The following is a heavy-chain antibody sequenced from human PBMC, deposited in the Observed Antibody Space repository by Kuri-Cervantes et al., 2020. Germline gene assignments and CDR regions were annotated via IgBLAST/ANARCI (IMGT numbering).Heavy chain of an antibody. CDR1: GFSLSTSGVG. CDR3: APRGKPSQEPVPRSTSCYKGY. CDR2: IYWDDDK. V-gene: IGHV2-5*02. Sequence: SGPTLVKPTQTLTLTCTFSGFSLSTSGVGVGWIRQPPGKALEWLALIYWDDDKRYSLSLKSRLTITKDTSKNQVVLTMTNMDPVDTATYYCAPRGKPSQEPVPRSTSCYKGYWGQGTLVTVSS. D-gene: IGHD2-2*02. J-gene: IGHJ4*02.